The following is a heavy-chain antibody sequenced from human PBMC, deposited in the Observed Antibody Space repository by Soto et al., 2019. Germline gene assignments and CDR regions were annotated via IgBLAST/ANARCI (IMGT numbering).Heavy chain of an antibody. CDR3: ARPDFGDYWYFDL. J-gene: IGHJ2*01. Sequence: QDQLVQSGAEVKKPGSSVKVSCKASGGTFSSHTFSWVRQAPGQGLEWMGRIIPALGTATYAQKLQGRVTITADESATTVYRELNSLRSEETAVYYCARPDFGDYWYFDLWGRGTLVTVSS. V-gene: IGHV1-69*08. CDR1: GGTFSSHT. CDR2: IIPALGTA. D-gene: IGHD4-17*01.